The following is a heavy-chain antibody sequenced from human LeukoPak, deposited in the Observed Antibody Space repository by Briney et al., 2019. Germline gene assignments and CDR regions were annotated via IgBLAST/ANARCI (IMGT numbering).Heavy chain of an antibody. J-gene: IGHJ3*02. V-gene: IGHV4-59*01. CDR1: SGPISSYY. D-gene: IGHD1-26*01. CDR3: ARDHGSESGAFDI. Sequence: SETLSLTCTVSSGPISSYYWSWIRQPPGKGLEWIGYIHYSGTTNYNPSLKSRVTISIDTSKNQFSLKLSSVTAADTAVYYCARDHGSESGAFDIWGQGTMVTVSA. CDR2: IHYSGTT.